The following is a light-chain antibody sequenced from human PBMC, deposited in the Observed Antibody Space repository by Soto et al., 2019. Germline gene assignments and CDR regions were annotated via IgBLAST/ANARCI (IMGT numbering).Light chain of an antibody. CDR2: GAS. CDR1: QSVGSS. Sequence: EIVVTQSPATLSVSPGERATLSCRASQSVGSSFAWYQQKPGQAPRLLIYGASTRATGIPARFSGSGSGTEFTLTISSLQSEDFAVYHCQQYDNWPPLYTFGQETKLEIK. J-gene: IGKJ2*01. V-gene: IGKV3-15*01. CDR3: QQYDNWPPLYT.